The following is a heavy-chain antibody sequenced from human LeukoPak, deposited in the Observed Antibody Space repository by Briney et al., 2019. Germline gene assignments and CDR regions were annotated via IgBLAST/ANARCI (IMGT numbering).Heavy chain of an antibody. CDR2: VNHSGST. Sequence: PSETLSLTCAVYGGSFSGYYWSWIRQPPGKGLEWIGEVNHSGSTNYNPSLKSRVTISVDTSKNQFSLKLSSVTAADTAVCYCARDKDSSGWHSYYYYYGMDVWGQGTTVTVSS. V-gene: IGHV4-34*01. CDR1: GGSFSGYY. CDR3: ARDKDSSGWHSYYYYYGMDV. J-gene: IGHJ6*02. D-gene: IGHD6-19*01.